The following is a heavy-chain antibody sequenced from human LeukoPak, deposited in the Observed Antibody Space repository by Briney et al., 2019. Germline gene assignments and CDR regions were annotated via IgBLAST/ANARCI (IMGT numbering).Heavy chain of an antibody. J-gene: IGHJ6*02. Sequence: PGGSLRLSCAASGFMFDDYGMSWVRQAPGKGLEWVSFITDSGGSTYYADSVKGRFTISRDSSKNTLSLQMNSLRAEDTGVYYCAKSSTSQRGYYGLDVWGQGTTVTVSS. V-gene: IGHV3-23*01. D-gene: IGHD6-25*01. CDR2: ITDSGGST. CDR3: AKSSTSQRGYYGLDV. CDR1: GFMFDDYG.